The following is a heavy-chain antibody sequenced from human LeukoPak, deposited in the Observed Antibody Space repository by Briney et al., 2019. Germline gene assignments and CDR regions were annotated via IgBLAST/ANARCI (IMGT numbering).Heavy chain of an antibody. Sequence: GASVKVSCKASGNTFTGYYMHWVRQAPGQGLEWMGWINSNSGGTNYAQKFQGRVTMTRDTSISTAYMELSRLRSDDTAVYYCARDPEAAMVDLDYWGQGTLVTVSS. D-gene: IGHD5-18*01. V-gene: IGHV1-2*02. J-gene: IGHJ4*02. CDR3: ARDPEAAMVDLDY. CDR2: INSNSGGT. CDR1: GNTFTGYY.